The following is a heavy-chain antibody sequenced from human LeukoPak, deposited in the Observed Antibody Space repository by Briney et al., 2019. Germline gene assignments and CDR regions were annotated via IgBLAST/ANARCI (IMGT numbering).Heavy chain of an antibody. CDR1: GYTFTSYD. CDR3: AREVVASGQPRSVYMDV. D-gene: IGHD2-2*01. CDR2: INPNSGGT. Sequence: ASVKVSCKASGYTFTSYDINWVRQATGQGLEWMGWINPNSGGTNYAQKFQGRVTMTRDTSISTAYMELSRLRSDDTAVYYCAREVVASGQPRSVYMDVWGKGTTVTVS. J-gene: IGHJ6*03. V-gene: IGHV1-2*02.